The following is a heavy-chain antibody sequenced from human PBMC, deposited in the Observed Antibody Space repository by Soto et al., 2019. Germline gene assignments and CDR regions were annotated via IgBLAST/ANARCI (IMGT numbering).Heavy chain of an antibody. CDR3: ARDRGGGTVVTPAWNYYYYGMDV. D-gene: IGHD2-21*02. Sequence: PGGSLRLSCAASGFTFSDYYMSWIRQAPGKGLEWVSYISSSGSTIYYADSVKGRFTISRDNAKNSLYLQMNSLRAEDTAVYYCARDRGGGTVVTPAWNYYYYGMDVWGQGTTVTVSS. V-gene: IGHV3-11*01. CDR2: ISSSGSTI. CDR1: GFTFSDYY. J-gene: IGHJ6*02.